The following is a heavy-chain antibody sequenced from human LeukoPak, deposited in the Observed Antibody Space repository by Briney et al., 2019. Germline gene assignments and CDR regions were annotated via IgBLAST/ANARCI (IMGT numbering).Heavy chain of an antibody. Sequence: GGSLRLSCAVSGFTFNIYDMYWVRRAPGKGLEGVAFIRDDGGNEYYADSVKGRFTISRDNSKNTLYLQMNSLRPEDTAVYYCTKLASVSTDYWGQGTLVTVSS. J-gene: IGHJ4*02. CDR2: IRDDGGNE. D-gene: IGHD4-11*01. V-gene: IGHV3-30*02. CDR3: TKLASVSTDY. CDR1: GFTFNIYD.